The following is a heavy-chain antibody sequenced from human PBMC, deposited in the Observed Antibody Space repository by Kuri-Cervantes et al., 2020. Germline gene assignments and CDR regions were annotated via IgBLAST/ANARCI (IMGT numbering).Heavy chain of an antibody. CDR2: IYSGGST. V-gene: IGHV3-66*02. J-gene: IGHJ4*02. Sequence: GESLKISCAASGFTVSSNYMSWVRQAPGKGLEWVSVIYSGGSTYYADSVKGRFTISRDNSKNTLYLQMNSLRAEGTAVYYCAKDLVVTAMPRGDWGQGTLVTVSS. CDR1: GFTVSSNY. D-gene: IGHD2-21*02. CDR3: AKDLVVTAMPRGD.